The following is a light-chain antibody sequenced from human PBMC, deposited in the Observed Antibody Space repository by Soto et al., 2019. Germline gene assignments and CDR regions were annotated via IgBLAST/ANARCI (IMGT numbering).Light chain of an antibody. Sequence: EIVMTQSPATLSVSPGERATLSFRPSQTVRDNLAWYQQKPGQAPRLLIYGASTRATGVPARFSGSRSGAEFTLTISSLQSEDFAVYYCQHYVTWPLTFGGGTKVDI. CDR3: QHYVTWPLT. CDR2: GAS. J-gene: IGKJ4*01. V-gene: IGKV3-15*01. CDR1: QTVRDN.